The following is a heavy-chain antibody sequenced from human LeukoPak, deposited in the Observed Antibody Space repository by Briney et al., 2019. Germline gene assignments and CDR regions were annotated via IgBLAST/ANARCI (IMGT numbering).Heavy chain of an antibody. CDR1: GYTFTGYY. D-gene: IGHD4-23*01. V-gene: IGHV1-2*02. CDR2: INPNSGGT. Sequence: ASVKVSCKASGYTFTGYYMHWVRQAPGQGLEWMGWINPNSGGTNYAQKFQGRVTMTRDTSISTAYMELSRLRSDDTAVYYCARDRESGNSYYYYMDVWGKGTTVTVSS. CDR3: ARDRESGNSYYYYMDV. J-gene: IGHJ6*03.